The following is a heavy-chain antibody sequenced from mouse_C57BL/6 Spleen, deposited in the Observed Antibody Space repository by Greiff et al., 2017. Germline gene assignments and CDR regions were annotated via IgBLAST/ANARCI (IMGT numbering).Heavy chain of an antibody. D-gene: IGHD2-12*01. J-gene: IGHJ4*01. CDR1: GFNIKDYY. V-gene: IGHV14-2*01. CDR3: ARGNYSNDGAMDY. Sequence: VQLQQSGAELVKPGASVKLSCTASGFNIKDYYMHWVKQRTEQGLEWIGRIDPEDGETKYAPNFQGKDTITADTSSNTAYLQLSGLTSEDTAVYYGARGNYSNDGAMDYWGQGTSVTVAS. CDR2: IDPEDGET.